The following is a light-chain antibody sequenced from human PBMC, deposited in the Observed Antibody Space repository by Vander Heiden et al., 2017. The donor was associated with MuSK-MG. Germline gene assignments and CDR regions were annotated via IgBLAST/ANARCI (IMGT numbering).Light chain of an antibody. V-gene: IGKV3-15*01. CDR2: GAS. CDR1: QSVSNN. CDR3: QQYNNWPYT. Sequence: IVLSQSPATLSVSPGERATLSCRASQSVSNNLAWYQQKPGQAPRLLIHGASTRATGIPARFSGSGSGTEFTLTISSLQSEDFAVYYCQQYNNWPYTFGQGTKVEIK. J-gene: IGKJ2*01.